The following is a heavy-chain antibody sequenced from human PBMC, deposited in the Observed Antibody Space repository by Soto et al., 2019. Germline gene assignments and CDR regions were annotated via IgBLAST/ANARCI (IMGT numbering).Heavy chain of an antibody. CDR1: GGTFSSYT. Sequence: QVQLVQSGAEVKKPGSSVKVSCKASGGTFSSYTISWVRQAPGQGLEWMGRIIPILGIANYAQKFQGRVTITADKSTSTAYMELSSLRSEVTAVYYGARGPSIAAAPDERAFDIWGQGTMVTVSS. CDR3: ARGPSIAAAPDERAFDI. CDR2: IIPILGIA. V-gene: IGHV1-69*02. D-gene: IGHD6-13*01. J-gene: IGHJ3*02.